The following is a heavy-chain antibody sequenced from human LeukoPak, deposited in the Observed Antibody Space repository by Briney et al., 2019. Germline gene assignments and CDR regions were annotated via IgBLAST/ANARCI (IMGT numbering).Heavy chain of an antibody. V-gene: IGHV1-2*02. Sequence: ASVTVSCKASGYSFIGYYIHWVRQTPGQGLEWLGWIQPNSGVSNYAQKFQGRVTMTSDTSITTASMELSGLRSDDTAVYYCARDQGQSIGWFGYYYYYGMDVWGQGTTVSVSS. CDR1: GYSFIGYY. CDR2: IQPNSGVS. J-gene: IGHJ6*02. CDR3: ARDQGQSIGWFGYYYYYGMDV. D-gene: IGHD3-10*01.